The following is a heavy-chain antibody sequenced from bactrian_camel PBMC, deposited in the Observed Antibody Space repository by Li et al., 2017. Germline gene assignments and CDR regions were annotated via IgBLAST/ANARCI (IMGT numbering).Heavy chain of an antibody. CDR2: IYTGGGVT. Sequence: HVQLVESGGGSVTAGGSLRLSCTASGDISSRNCMGWFRQAPGKEREGVAAIYTGGGVTDYDDSVKGRFTISQDNAKNTVYLQMNSLKPDDTARYFCAAARDNYGAINWDNARVYSYWGQGTQVTVS. D-gene: IGHD5*01. V-gene: IGHV3S1*01. CDR1: GDISSRNC. CDR3: AAARDNYGAINWDNARVYSY. J-gene: IGHJ4*01.